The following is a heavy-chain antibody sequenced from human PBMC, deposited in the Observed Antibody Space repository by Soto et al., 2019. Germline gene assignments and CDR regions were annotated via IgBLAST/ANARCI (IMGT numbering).Heavy chain of an antibody. V-gene: IGHV3-66*01. Sequence: VPLVESGGGLVQPGGSLRLSCAASGFTVSSNYMSWVRQAPGKGLEWVSLIYSGDNTYYADSVKGRFTISRDNSKNTLYLQMNSLRADDTAVYYCARDAAWAQYFDYWGQGTLVTVSS. D-gene: IGHD6-13*01. CDR1: GFTVSSNY. CDR2: IYSGDNT. J-gene: IGHJ4*02. CDR3: ARDAAWAQYFDY.